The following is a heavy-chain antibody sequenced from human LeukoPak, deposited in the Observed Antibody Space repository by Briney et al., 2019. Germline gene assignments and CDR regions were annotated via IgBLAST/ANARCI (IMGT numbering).Heavy chain of an antibody. V-gene: IGHV1-8*02. D-gene: IGHD3-10*01. J-gene: IGHJ6*03. CDR1: GYTFTGYY. CDR2: MNPNSGNT. Sequence: ASVKVSCKASGYTFTGYYMHWVRQAPGQGLEWMGWMNPNSGNTGYAQKFQGRVTMTRNTPISTAYMELSSLRSEDMAVYYCARGKITMVRGVIISSWSMDVWGKGTTVTVSS. CDR3: ARGKITMVRGVIISSWSMDV.